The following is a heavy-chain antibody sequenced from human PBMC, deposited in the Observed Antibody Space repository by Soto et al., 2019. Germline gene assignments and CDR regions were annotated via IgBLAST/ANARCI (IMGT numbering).Heavy chain of an antibody. J-gene: IGHJ5*02. CDR2: MNPNSGNT. Sequence: AASVKVSCKASGYTFGNNDISWVRQATGQGLEWMGWMNPNSGNTGYARKFQGRVSMTRNTSITTAYLELSSLRSDDTAIYYCARMATSGTLNWFDPWGQGTLVTVSS. V-gene: IGHV1-8*01. CDR3: ARMATSGTLNWFDP. CDR1: GYTFGNND.